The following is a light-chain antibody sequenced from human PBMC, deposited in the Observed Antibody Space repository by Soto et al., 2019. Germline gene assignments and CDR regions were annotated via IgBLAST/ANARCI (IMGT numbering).Light chain of an antibody. CDR3: NSYTRSSTDV. Sequence: QSALTQPASVSGSPGQSITISCTGTSSDVGGYNYVSWYQQHPGKAPKLMIYDVSNRPSGVSNRFSGSKSGNTASLTISGLQAEDEADYYCNSYTRSSTDVVGTGTKVTVL. V-gene: IGLV2-14*01. CDR2: DVS. CDR1: SSDVGGYNY. J-gene: IGLJ1*01.